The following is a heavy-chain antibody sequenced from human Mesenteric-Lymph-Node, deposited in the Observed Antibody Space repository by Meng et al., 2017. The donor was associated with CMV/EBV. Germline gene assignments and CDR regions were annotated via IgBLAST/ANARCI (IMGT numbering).Heavy chain of an antibody. D-gene: IGHD3-22*01. CDR3: ARDKAYTYYYDSSGPDFDY. CDR2: IYYSGST. V-gene: IGHV4-39*07. CDR1: GGSISSSSYY. J-gene: IGHJ4*02. Sequence: GSLRLSCTVSGGSISSSSYYWGWIRQPPGKGLEWIGSIYYSGSTYYNPSLKSRVTISVDTSKNQFSLKLSSVTAADTAVYYCARDKAYTYYYDSSGPDFDYWGQGTLVTVSS.